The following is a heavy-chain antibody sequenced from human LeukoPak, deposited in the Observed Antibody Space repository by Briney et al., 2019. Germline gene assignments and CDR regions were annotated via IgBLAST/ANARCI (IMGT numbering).Heavy chain of an antibody. CDR3: ARGYSVYYFDY. Sequence: GGSLRLSCAASGFTFSSYAMHWVRQAPGKGLEWVAVISYDGSNKYYADSVKGRFTISRDNSKNTLYLQMNSLRAEDTAVYYCARGYSVYYFDYWGQGTLVTVSS. D-gene: IGHD5-18*01. CDR1: GFTFSSYA. V-gene: IGHV3-30-3*01. J-gene: IGHJ4*02. CDR2: ISYDGSNK.